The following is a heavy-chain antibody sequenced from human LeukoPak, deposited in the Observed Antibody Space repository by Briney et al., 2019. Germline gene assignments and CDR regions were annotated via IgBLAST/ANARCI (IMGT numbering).Heavy chain of an antibody. J-gene: IGHJ5*02. Sequence: APVKVSCKASGYTFTSYGISWVRQAPGQGLEWMGWISAYNGNTNYAQKLQGRVTMTTDTSTSTAYMELRSLRSDDTAVYYCARDKSYYYDSSGYYPNWFDPWGQGTLVTVSS. CDR3: ARDKSYYYDSSGYYPNWFDP. CDR2: ISAYNGNT. D-gene: IGHD3-22*01. CDR1: GYTFTSYG. V-gene: IGHV1-18*01.